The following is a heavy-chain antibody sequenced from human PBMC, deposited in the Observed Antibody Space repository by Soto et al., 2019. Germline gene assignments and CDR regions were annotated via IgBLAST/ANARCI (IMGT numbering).Heavy chain of an antibody. D-gene: IGHD2-15*01. CDR1: GYTFTSYG. Sequence: GASVKVSCKASGYTFTSYGISWVRQAPGQGLEWMGWISAYNGNTNYAQKLQGRVTMTTDTSTSTAYMELRSLRSDDTAVYYCARGGGVVVVAATLSARDWFDPWGQGTLVTVSS. J-gene: IGHJ5*02. CDR2: ISAYNGNT. V-gene: IGHV1-18*01. CDR3: ARGGGVVVVAATLSARDWFDP.